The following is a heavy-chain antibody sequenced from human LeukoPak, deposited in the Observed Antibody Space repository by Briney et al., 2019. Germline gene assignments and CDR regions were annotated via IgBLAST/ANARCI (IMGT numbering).Heavy chain of an antibody. J-gene: IGHJ4*02. CDR3: ARDRSSGTYYFDY. CDR1: GYTFTSYD. V-gene: IGHV1-18*01. CDR2: ISAYNGNT. Sequence: ASVKVSCKASGYTFTSYDINWVRQAPGQGLEWMGWISAYNGNTNYAQKFQGRVTMTTDTSTSTAYMELRSLRSDDTAVYYCARDRSSGTYYFDYWGQGTLVTVSS. D-gene: IGHD1-14*01.